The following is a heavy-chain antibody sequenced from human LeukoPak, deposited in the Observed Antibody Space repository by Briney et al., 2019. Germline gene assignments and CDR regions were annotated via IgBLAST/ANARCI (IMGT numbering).Heavy chain of an antibody. CDR2: ISDNAYTT. D-gene: IGHD1-26*01. J-gene: IGHJ6*03. CDR3: VRDGVMGRYFYRYMDV. CDR1: GFTFSSYA. Sequence: PGGSLSLSCAASGFTFSSYAMSWVRQAPGKGLEWVSCISDNAYTTYYADSVRGRFTISRDNAKNSLYLQINSLRVEDTAVYYCVRDGVMGRYFYRYMDVWGKGTTITVSS. V-gene: IGHV3-23*01.